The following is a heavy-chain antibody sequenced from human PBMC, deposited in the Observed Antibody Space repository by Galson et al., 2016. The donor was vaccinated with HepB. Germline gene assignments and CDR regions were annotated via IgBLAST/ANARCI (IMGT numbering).Heavy chain of an antibody. J-gene: IGHJ4*02. Sequence: SVKVSCKASGYIFTNYYMHWVRQAPGQGLEWMGIINPSGGRTTYAQKFQGRVTMTGDTSTSTIYMELSSLGSEDTAVYCCARAKPTYYDFWSGAGGLMYWGQGTLVTVSS. CDR1: GYIFTNYY. D-gene: IGHD3-3*01. CDR3: ARAKPTYYDFWSGAGGLMY. V-gene: IGHV1-46*01. CDR2: INPSGGRT.